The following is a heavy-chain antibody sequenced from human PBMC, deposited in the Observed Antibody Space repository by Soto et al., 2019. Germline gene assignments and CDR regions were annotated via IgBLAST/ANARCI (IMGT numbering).Heavy chain of an antibody. V-gene: IGHV3-48*02. J-gene: IGHJ6*02. Sequence: QPGGSLRLSCVASGFTFSRYNMHWVRQAPGKGLEWVAYVTTSGDTMFYADSVEGRFAISRDVAKNSVHLQMNSLGDEDTAVYYCVREEASGSSGLTYHHYYNGMDVWGQGTTVTVSS. CDR1: GFTFSRYN. CDR2: VTTSGDTM. CDR3: VREEASGSSGLTYHHYYNGMDV. D-gene: IGHD3-10*01.